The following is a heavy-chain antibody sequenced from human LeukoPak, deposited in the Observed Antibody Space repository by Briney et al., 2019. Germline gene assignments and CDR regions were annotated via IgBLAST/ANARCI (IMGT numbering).Heavy chain of an antibody. V-gene: IGHV3-33*01. Sequence: PGRSLRLSCAASGFTFSSYGMHWVRQAPGKGLEWVAVIWYDGSNKYYADSVKGRFTISRDNSKNTLYLQMNSLRAEDTAVYYCARDGYGLGNAFDIWGQGTMVTVSS. J-gene: IGHJ3*02. D-gene: IGHD7-27*01. CDR1: GFTFSSYG. CDR3: ARDGYGLGNAFDI. CDR2: IWYDGSNK.